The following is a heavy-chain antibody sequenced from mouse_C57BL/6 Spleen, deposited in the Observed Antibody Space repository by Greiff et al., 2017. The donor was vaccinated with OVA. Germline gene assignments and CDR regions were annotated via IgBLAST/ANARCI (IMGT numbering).Heavy chain of an antibody. CDR2: IYPGDGDT. J-gene: IGHJ2*01. CDR3: ARNGYYGSSYVDY. V-gene: IGHV1-82*01. CDR1: GYAFSSSW. D-gene: IGHD1-1*01. Sequence: VKLVESGPELVKPGASVKISCKASGYAFSSSWMNWVKQRPGKGLEWIGRIYPGDGDTNYNGKFKGKATLTADKSSSTAYMQLSSLTSEDSAVYFCARNGYYGSSYVDYWGQGTTLTVSS.